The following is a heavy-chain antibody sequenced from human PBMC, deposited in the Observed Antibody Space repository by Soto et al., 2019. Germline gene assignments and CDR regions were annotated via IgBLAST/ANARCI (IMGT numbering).Heavy chain of an antibody. CDR2: IYSSGST. J-gene: IGHJ3*01. CDR1: GASISNTGFY. V-gene: IGHV4-61*08. Sequence: VQVQESGPGLVKPSETLSLTATVSGASISNTGFYWSWIRQPPGKGLEWIGYIYSSGSTTYNSSLKSRVTISLDTSKNQVSLNLTSVTAADTAIYYCARTTGSHSLDVWGHGTMVSVSS. CDR3: ARTTGSHSLDV. D-gene: IGHD3-9*01.